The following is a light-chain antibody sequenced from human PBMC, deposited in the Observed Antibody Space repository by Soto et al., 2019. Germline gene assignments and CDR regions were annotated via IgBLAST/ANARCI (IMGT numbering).Light chain of an antibody. CDR1: SSDVGGYNY. CDR3: GSYTNSSTHYV. CDR2: EVS. J-gene: IGLJ1*01. V-gene: IGLV2-14*01. Sequence: QSVLTQPASVSGSPGQSITISCTGSSSDVGGYNYVSWYQQHPGKVPKVMIYEVSNRPSGVSNRFSGSKSGNTASLTISGLQAEDEADYYCGSYTNSSTHYVFGTGTKVTVL.